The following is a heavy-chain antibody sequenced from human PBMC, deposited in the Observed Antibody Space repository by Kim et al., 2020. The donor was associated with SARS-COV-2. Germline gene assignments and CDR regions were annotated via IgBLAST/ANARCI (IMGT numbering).Heavy chain of an antibody. CDR3: AREIDKTGGFDI. J-gene: IGHJ3*02. V-gene: IGHV3-7*01. D-gene: IGHD1-26*01. Sequence: KSYGDSVKGRFTIARDNAKNSVDMQMNSLRAEDTAVYYCAREIDKTGGFDIWGQGTMVTVSS. CDR2: K.